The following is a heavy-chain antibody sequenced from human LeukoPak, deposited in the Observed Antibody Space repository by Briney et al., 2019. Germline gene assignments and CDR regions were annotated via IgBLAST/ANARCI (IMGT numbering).Heavy chain of an antibody. D-gene: IGHD3-3*01. CDR1: GFTFDDYA. J-gene: IGHJ4*02. CDR2: ISWNSGSI. Sequence: PGRSLRLSCAASGFTFDDYAMHWVRQAPGKGLEWVSGISWNSGSIGYADSVKGRFTISRDNSKNTLYLQMNSLRAEDTAVYYCSGTIFGVVTLFDYWGQGTLVTVSS. CDR3: SGTIFGVVTLFDY. V-gene: IGHV3-9*01.